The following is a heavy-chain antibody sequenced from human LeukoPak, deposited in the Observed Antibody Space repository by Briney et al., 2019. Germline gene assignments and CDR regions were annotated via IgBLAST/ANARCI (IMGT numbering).Heavy chain of an antibody. Sequence: GGSLRLSCAASGFTFSDYSMNWVRQAPGKGLEWVSSISSSSSYIYYADSVKGRFTISRDNAKNSLYLQMNSLRAEDTAVYYCARDSLVGGTAYFYHMDVWGKGTTVTVSS. CDR3: ARDSLVGGTAYFYHMDV. V-gene: IGHV3-21*01. J-gene: IGHJ6*03. CDR2: ISSSSSYI. CDR1: GFTFSDYS. D-gene: IGHD1-26*01.